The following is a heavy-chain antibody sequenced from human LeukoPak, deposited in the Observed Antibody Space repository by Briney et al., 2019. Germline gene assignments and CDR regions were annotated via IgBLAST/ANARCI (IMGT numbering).Heavy chain of an antibody. D-gene: IGHD3-10*01. J-gene: IGHJ4*02. CDR1: GGSISSSSYY. Sequence: PSETLSLTCTVSGGSISSSSYYWGWIRQPPGKGLEWIGSIYYSGSTYYNPSLKSRVTISVDTSKNQFSLKLSSVTAADTAVYYCASLPLWFGELSRSYWGQGTLVTVSS. CDR2: IYYSGST. CDR3: ASLPLWFGELSRSY. V-gene: IGHV4-39*01.